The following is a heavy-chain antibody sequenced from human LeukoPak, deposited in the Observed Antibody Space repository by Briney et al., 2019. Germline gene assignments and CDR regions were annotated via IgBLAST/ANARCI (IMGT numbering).Heavy chain of an antibody. CDR2: LYYSGST. J-gene: IGHJ5*02. CDR1: GYSISSGYY. D-gene: IGHD3-9*01. Sequence: SETLSLTCTVSGYSISSGYYWSWIRQPPGKGLEWIGYLYYSGSTNYNPSLKSRVTISVDTSKNQFSLKLSSVTAADTAVYYCARKIRYFDWLLKSVSWFDPWGQGTLVTVSS. CDR3: ARKIRYFDWLLKSVSWFDP. V-gene: IGHV4-61*01.